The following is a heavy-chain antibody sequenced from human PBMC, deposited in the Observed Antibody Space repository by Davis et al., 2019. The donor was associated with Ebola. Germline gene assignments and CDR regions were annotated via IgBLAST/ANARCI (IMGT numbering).Heavy chain of an antibody. CDR2: IYYSGST. J-gene: IGHJ5*02. Sequence: SETLSLTCTVSGGSISSYYWSWIRQPPGKGLEWIGYIYYSGSTNYNPSLKSRVTISVDTSKNQFSLKLSSVTAADTAVYYCARTSSIAALGWWFDPWGQGTLVTVSS. V-gene: IGHV4-59*08. CDR1: GGSISSYY. CDR3: ARTSSIAALGWWFDP. D-gene: IGHD6-6*01.